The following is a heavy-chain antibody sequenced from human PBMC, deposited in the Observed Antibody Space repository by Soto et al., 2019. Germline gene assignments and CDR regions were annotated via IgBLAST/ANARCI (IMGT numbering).Heavy chain of an antibody. V-gene: IGHV4-39*01. CDR3: ASPKIAFYNWFVP. D-gene: IGHD3-3*02. CDR1: PCSISSSSYF. CDR2: IYYSGST. J-gene: IGHJ5*02. Sequence: PSETLSITFTVSPCSISSSSYFGGWIRQPPGKGLEWIGSIYYSGSTYYNPSLKSRVTISVDTSKNQFSLKLSSVTAADTAVYYCASPKIAFYNWFVPWGQG.